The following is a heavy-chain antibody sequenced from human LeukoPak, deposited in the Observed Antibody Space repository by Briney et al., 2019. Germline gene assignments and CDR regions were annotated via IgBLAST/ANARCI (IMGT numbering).Heavy chain of an antibody. CDR2: IYYNGNT. V-gene: IGHV4-28*01. CDR1: GYSISSNNW. J-gene: IGHJ3*02. D-gene: IGHD6-19*01. CDR3: ARNQAVAANRGAFDI. Sequence: SETLSLTCAVSGYSISSNNWWAWIRQPPGKGLEWIGYIYYNGNTYYNPYNPSLTSRVTMSVDTSKNQFSLKLNSVTEIDTAMYYCARNQAVAANRGAFDIWGQGTMVTVSS.